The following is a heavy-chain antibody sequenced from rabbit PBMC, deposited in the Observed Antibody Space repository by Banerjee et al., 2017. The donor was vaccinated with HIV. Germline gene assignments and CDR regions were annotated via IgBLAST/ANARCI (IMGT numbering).Heavy chain of an antibody. CDR2: IDAGSSGST. J-gene: IGHJ6*01. V-gene: IGHV1S45*01. Sequence: QEQLEESGGDLVRPEGSLTLTCTASGFSFSSSQWICWVRQAPGKGLEWIACIDAGSSGSTGYASWAKGRFTISKTSSTTVTLQMTSLTAADTATYFCASSVGYGCASFGLWGPGTLVTVS. CDR1: GFSFSSSQW. CDR3: ASSVGYGCASFGL. D-gene: IGHD6-1*01.